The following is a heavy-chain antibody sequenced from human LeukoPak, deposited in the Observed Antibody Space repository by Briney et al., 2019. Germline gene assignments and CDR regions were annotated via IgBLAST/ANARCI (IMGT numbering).Heavy chain of an antibody. CDR1: GDSVSSSSYYY. CDR3: ARRGSRSAAAPLVAIDY. D-gene: IGHD6-13*01. CDR2: FTYSGST. Sequence: KSSETLSLTCTVSGDSVSSSSYYYWDWIRQPPGKGLEWIGSFTYSGSTYYNPSLKSRVTISVDTSKNQFSLDLRSVAAADTAVYYCARRGSRSAAAPLVAIDYWGQGTLVTVSS. J-gene: IGHJ4*02. V-gene: IGHV4-39*01.